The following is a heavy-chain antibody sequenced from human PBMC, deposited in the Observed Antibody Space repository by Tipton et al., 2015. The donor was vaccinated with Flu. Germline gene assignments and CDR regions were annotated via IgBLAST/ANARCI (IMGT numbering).Heavy chain of an antibody. J-gene: IGHJ5*02. CDR3: ARDVITVAGTRFDP. D-gene: IGHD6-19*01. Sequence: TLSLTCTVSGDSVTSGNYYWTWIRQSAGKGLEWIGRVSSGGSTKYNPSLRGRATISLDMSRNQFSLKVNSLTPADTGVYYCARDVITVAGTRFDPWGQGTLVTVSS. CDR1: GDSVTSGNYY. CDR2: VSSGGST. V-gene: IGHV4-61*02.